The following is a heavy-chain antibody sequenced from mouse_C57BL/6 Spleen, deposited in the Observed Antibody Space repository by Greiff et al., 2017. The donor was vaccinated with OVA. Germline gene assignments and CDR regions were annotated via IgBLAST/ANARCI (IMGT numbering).Heavy chain of an antibody. CDR1: GYTFTDYE. D-gene: IGHD2-2*01. CDR3: TRSGYGYDRAWFAY. CDR2: IDPETGGT. V-gene: IGHV1-15*01. J-gene: IGHJ3*01. Sequence: VQLQQSGAELVRPGASVTLSCKASGYTFTDYEMHWVKQTPVHGLEWIGAIDPETGGTAYNQKFKGKAILTADKSSSTAYMELRSLTSEDSAVYYCTRSGYGYDRAWFAYWGQGTLVTVSA.